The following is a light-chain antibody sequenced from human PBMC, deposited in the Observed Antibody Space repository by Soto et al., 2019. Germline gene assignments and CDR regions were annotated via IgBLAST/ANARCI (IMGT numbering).Light chain of an antibody. V-gene: IGLV1-40*01. CDR2: GNN. CDR3: QSYDSSLSGSV. J-gene: IGLJ2*01. CDR1: SSNLGAGFE. Sequence: QSVLTQPPSVSGAPGQRVTISCTGSSSNLGAGFEIHWYQQLPRTAPKLLIYGNNNRPSGVPDRFSGSKSGTSASLVITGLQAEDEADYYRQSYDSSLSGSVFGGGTQLTVL.